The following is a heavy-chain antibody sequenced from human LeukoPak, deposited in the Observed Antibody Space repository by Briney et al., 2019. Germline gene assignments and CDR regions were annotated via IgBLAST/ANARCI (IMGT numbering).Heavy chain of an antibody. V-gene: IGHV4-34*01. CDR1: GGSFSGYY. J-gene: IGHJ4*02. Sequence: SETLSLTCAVYGGSFSGYYWSWIRQSPGKGLEWIGEINHSGSTNYNPSLKSRVTISVDTSENQFSLKLSSVTAADTAVYYCARVNYGSATKEDYWGQGTLVTVPS. CDR3: ARVNYGSATKEDY. CDR2: INHSGST. D-gene: IGHD3-10*01.